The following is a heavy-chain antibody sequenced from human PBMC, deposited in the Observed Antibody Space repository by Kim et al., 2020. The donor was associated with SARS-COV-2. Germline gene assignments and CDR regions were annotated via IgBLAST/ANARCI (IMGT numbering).Heavy chain of an antibody. V-gene: IGHV4-59*01. D-gene: IGHD3-10*01. CDR1: GGSISSSY. CDR2: IYYLGST. J-gene: IGHJ4*02. CDR3: ARSPLWLPFDY. Sequence: SETLSLTCTVSGGSISSSYWNWIRQPPGKGLEWIGYIYYLGSTNYNPSLKSRVTISVDTSKNQFSLKLSSVTAADTAVYYCARSPLWLPFDYWGQGTLAT.